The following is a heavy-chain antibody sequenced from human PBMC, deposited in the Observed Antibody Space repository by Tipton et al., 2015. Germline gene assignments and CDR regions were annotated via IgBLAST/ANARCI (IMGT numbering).Heavy chain of an antibody. Sequence: LRLSCAVSAYSISSDYYWSWIRQPPGKGLEWIGSISHSGNTYYNPSLKSRVTMSRDTSKNQFSLKLTSVTAADTAVYYCACQDYDSLTRDYQTVDYWGQGTLVTVSS. J-gene: IGHJ4*02. CDR1: AYSISSDYY. V-gene: IGHV4-38-2*01. CDR2: ISHSGNT. CDR3: ACQDYDSLTRDYQTVDY. D-gene: IGHD3-9*01.